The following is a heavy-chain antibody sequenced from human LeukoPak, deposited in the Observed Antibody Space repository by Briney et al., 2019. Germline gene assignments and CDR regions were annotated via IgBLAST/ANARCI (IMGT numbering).Heavy chain of an antibody. CDR2: IYSGGNT. CDR1: GFTVSSSH. V-gene: IGHV3-53*01. D-gene: IGHD6-25*01. Sequence: GGSLRLSCAASGFTVSSSHMSWVRQAPGKGLEWVSAIYSGGNTYFADSVKGRFTISRDNSKNTLYLQMNSLRPEDTAVYYCTNSLKYTNGWLLFDYWGQGTLVTVSS. CDR3: TNSLKYTNGWLLFDY. J-gene: IGHJ4*02.